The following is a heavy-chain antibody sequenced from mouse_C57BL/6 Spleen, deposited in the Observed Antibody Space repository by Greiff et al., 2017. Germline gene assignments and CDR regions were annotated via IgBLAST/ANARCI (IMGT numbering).Heavy chain of an antibody. J-gene: IGHJ2*01. CDR2: IWTGGGT. CDR1: GFSLTSYA. Sequence: VHLVESGPGLVAPSQCLSISCTVSGFSLTSYAISWVSQPPGKGLEWLGVIWTGGGTNYNSALNSRLSISNDNSKSQVFLKMNSLQTDGTARYYCARSGSSPRDYFDYWGQGTTLTVSS. V-gene: IGHV2-9-1*01. CDR3: ARSGSSPRDYFDY. D-gene: IGHD1-1*01.